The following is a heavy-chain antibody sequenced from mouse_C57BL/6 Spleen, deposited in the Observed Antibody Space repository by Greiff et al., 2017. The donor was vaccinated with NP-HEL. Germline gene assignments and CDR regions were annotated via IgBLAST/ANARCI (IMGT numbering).Heavy chain of an antibody. CDR2: ISSGGDYI. Sequence: EVKVVESGEGLVKPGGSLKLSCAASGFTFSSYAMSWVRQTPEKRLEWVAYISSGGDYIYYADTVKGRFTISRDNARNTLYLQMSSLKSEDTAMYYCTRDPYYGSSSYYYAMDYWGQGTSVTVSS. V-gene: IGHV5-9-1*02. D-gene: IGHD1-1*01. CDR1: GFTFSSYA. J-gene: IGHJ4*01. CDR3: TRDPYYGSSSYYYAMDY.